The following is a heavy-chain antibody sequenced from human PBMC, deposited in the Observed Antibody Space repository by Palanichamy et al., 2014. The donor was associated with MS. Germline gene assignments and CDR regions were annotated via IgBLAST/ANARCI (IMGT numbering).Heavy chain of an antibody. J-gene: IGHJ4*02. CDR1: GGSISSYY. D-gene: IGHD3-22*01. CDR3: TRGRSSGYYSFGY. Sequence: GPGLVKPSETLSLTCSVSGGSISSYYWSWIRQPPGKGLEWIGYIYYSGSTNYSPSLKSRVTISVDTSKNQFSLKLSSVTAADTAVYYCTRGRSSGYYSFGYWGQGTLVTVSS. V-gene: IGHV4-59*01. CDR2: IYYSGST.